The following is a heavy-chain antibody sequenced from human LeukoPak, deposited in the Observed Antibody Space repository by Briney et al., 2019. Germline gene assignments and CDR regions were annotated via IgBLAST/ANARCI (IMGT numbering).Heavy chain of an antibody. Sequence: SQTLSLTCAISGDSVSSNSATWNWIRQSPSSGLEWLGRAYYRSKWYIDYTVSVKGRITINPDTSKNQFSLQLSSVTPEDTAVYYCARDTVAGPARYFDLWGRGTLVTVSS. V-gene: IGHV6-1*01. J-gene: IGHJ2*01. D-gene: IGHD6-19*01. CDR1: GDSVSSNSAT. CDR3: ARDTVAGPARYFDL. CDR2: AYYRSKWYI.